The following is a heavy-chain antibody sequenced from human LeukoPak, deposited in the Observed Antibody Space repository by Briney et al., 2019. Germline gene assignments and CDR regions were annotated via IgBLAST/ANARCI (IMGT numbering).Heavy chain of an antibody. V-gene: IGHV4-30-2*01. J-gene: IGHJ3*02. CDR2: IYHSGST. CDR1: GGSISSGGYS. D-gene: IGHD6-13*01. CDR3: AREGGSWYDAFDI. Sequence: SETLSLTCAVSGGSISSGGYSWSWIRQPPGKGLEWIGYIYHSGSTNYNPSLKSRVTMSVDTSKNQFSLKLSSVTAADTAVYYCAREGGSWYDAFDIWGQGTMVTVSS.